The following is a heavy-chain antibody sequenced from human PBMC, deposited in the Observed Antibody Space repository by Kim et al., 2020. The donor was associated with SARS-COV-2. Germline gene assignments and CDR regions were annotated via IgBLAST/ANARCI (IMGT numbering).Heavy chain of an antibody. V-gene: IGHV3-30*18. CDR3: AKVVLALRYFDWPGRSMDFDY. Sequence: GGSLRLSCAASGFTFSSYGMHWVRQAPGKGLEWVAVISYDGSNKYYADSVKGRFTISRDNSKNTLYLQMNSLRAEDTAVYYCAKVVLALRYFDWPGRSMDFDYWGQGTLVTVSS. D-gene: IGHD3-9*01. J-gene: IGHJ4*02. CDR1: GFTFSSYG. CDR2: ISYDGSNK.